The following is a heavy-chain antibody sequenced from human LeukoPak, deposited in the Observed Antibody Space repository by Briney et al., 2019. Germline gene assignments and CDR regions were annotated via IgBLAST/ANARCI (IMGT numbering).Heavy chain of an antibody. V-gene: IGHV4-59*01. CDR2: IYYSGST. CDR3: ASGPYYDFWSGYYTYYYYYMDV. Sequence: SETLSLTCTVSGGSISSYYWSWIRQPPGKGLEWSGYIYYSGSTNYNPSLKRRGTISVDTSKNKCSLRRSSVTAADTAVYYCASGPYYDFWSGYYTYYYYYMDVWGKGTTVTVSS. CDR1: GGSISSYY. J-gene: IGHJ6*03. D-gene: IGHD3-3*01.